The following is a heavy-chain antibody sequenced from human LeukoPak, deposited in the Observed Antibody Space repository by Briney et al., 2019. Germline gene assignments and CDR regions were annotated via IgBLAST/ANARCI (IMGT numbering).Heavy chain of an antibody. Sequence: GGSLRLSCAASGFTFNDYGMSWVRQAPGKGLEWVSGINWNGGSTGYADSVKGRFTISRDNAKNSLYLQMNSLRAEDTAIYYCAELGITMIGGVWGKGTTVTISS. CDR1: GFTFNDYG. D-gene: IGHD3-10*02. CDR2: INWNGGST. V-gene: IGHV3-20*04. J-gene: IGHJ6*04. CDR3: AELGITMIGGV.